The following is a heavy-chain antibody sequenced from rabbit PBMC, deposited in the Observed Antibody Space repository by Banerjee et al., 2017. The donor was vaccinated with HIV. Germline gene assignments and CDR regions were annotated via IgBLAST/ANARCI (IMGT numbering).Heavy chain of an antibody. J-gene: IGHJ4*01. CDR1: GFSFSSSYY. D-gene: IGHD7-1*01. Sequence: QEQLVESGGGLVQPEGSLTLTCTASGFSFSSSYYLCWVRQAPGKGLEWIGCIYAGTGSTWYASWAKGRFTISKTSSTTVTLQMTSLTAADTATYFCARGYVDDAAYNCGTQFNLWGQGTLVTVS. V-gene: IGHV1S45*01. CDR3: ARGYVDDAAYNCGTQFNL. CDR2: IYAGTGST.